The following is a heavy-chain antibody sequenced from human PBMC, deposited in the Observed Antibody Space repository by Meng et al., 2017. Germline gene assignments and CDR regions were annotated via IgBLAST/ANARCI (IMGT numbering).Heavy chain of an antibody. J-gene: IGHJ4*02. CDR1: GGTFSSYA. CDR2: IIPIFGTA. Sequence: QGQLVQAGAEVKRPGSSVKVSCKASGGTFSSYAISWVRQAPGQGLEWMGGIIPIFGTANYAQKFQGRVTITADESTSTAYMELSSLRSEDTAVYYCARDDYSNYLPFDYWGQGTLVTVSS. D-gene: IGHD4-11*01. V-gene: IGHV1-69*01. CDR3: ARDDYSNYLPFDY.